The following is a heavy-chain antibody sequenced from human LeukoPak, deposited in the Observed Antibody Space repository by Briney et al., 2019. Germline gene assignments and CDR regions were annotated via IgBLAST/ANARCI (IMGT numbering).Heavy chain of an antibody. J-gene: IGHJ4*02. D-gene: IGHD6-13*01. V-gene: IGHV3-7*03. CDR2: IKEDGSEK. CDR3: AKDISRGLAAAGPDY. Sequence: GGSLRLSCAASGFTFSSYWMSWVRQAPGKGLEWVADIKEDGSEKYYVDSVKGRFTISRDNAKNSLYLQMNSLRAEDAALYYCAKDISRGLAAAGPDYWGQGTLVTVSS. CDR1: GFTFSSYW.